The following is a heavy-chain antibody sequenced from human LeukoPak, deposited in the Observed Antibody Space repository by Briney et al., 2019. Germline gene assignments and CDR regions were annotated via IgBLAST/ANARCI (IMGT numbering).Heavy chain of an antibody. D-gene: IGHD6-6*01. Sequence: GGSLRLSCTASGFTFSDYWMTWVRQAPGKGPEWVANIKQDGSQRYYVDSVRGRFTISRDNAKNSLFLQMNGLRAEDMAVYYCARRGGSSSRRSPIDYWGQGTLVTVSS. CDR2: IKQDGSQR. J-gene: IGHJ4*02. V-gene: IGHV3-7*01. CDR1: GFTFSDYW. CDR3: ARRGGSSSRRSPIDY.